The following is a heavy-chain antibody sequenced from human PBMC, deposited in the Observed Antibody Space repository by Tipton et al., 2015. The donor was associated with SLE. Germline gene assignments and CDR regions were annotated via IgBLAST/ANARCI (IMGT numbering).Heavy chain of an antibody. CDR3: ARVLSDTAMVGPFDY. CDR1: GGSISSGDYY. Sequence: TLSLTCTVSGGSISSGDYYWSWFRPPPGKGLEWIGYIYYSGSTYYNLSLKSRVTISVDTSKNQFSLKLSSVTAADTAVYYCARVLSDTAMVGPFDYWCQGTLVTVSS. J-gene: IGHJ4*02. V-gene: IGHV4-30-4*01. D-gene: IGHD5-18*01. CDR2: IYYSGST.